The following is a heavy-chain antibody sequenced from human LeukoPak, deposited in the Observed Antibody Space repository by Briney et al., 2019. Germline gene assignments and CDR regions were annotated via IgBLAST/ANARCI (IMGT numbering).Heavy chain of an antibody. D-gene: IGHD3-22*01. V-gene: IGHV4-34*01. Sequence: SETLSLTCTVSGGSISSYYWNWIRQPPGKGLEWIGEINHSGSTNYNPSLKSRVTISVDTSKNQFSLKLSPVTAADTAVYYCARHPSYYDRIDYWGQGTLVTVSS. CDR1: GGSISSYY. J-gene: IGHJ4*02. CDR3: ARHPSYYDRIDY. CDR2: INHSGST.